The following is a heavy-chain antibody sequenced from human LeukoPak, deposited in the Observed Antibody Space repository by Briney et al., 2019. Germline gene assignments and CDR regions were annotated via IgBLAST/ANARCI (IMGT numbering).Heavy chain of an antibody. J-gene: IGHJ4*02. D-gene: IGHD3-22*01. CDR2: ISGSGGST. CDR3: AKDRPYYYDSSGYYGY. Sequence: GGSLRLSCAASGFTFSSYAMSWVRQAPGEGLEWVSAISGSGGSTYYADSVKDRFTISRDNSKNTLYLQMNSLRAEDTAVYYCAKDRPYYYDSSGYYGYWGQGTLVTVSS. CDR1: GFTFSSYA. V-gene: IGHV3-23*01.